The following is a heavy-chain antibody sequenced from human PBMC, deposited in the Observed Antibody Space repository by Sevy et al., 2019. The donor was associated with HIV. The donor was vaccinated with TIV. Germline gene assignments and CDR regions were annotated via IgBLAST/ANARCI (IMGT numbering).Heavy chain of an antibody. CDR1: GDSISNYY. D-gene: IGHD3-3*01. V-gene: IGHV4-4*07. CDR3: ARDRVTIFGVTIDYYFDY. Sequence: SETLSLTCTVSGDSISNYYWSWIRQSAGKGLEWIGRIYDSGSATYNPPLESRVTMSADTTKNQLSLKLNSVTAADTAVYYCARDRVTIFGVTIDYYFDYWGQGTLVTVSS. J-gene: IGHJ4*02. CDR2: IYDSGSA.